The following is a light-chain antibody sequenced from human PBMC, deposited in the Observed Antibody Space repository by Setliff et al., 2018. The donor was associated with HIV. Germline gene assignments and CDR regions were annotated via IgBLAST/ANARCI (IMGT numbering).Light chain of an antibody. Sequence: NFMLTQPHSVSESPGKTVTIPCTRSSGSIAGNFVQWYQQRTDSSPTPLLYENTRRPTWVPDRFSGNIYISSNSASLTISGLETDDEADYYCQSFDNTNHWVFGGGTKGTVL. CDR3: QSFDNTNHWV. J-gene: IGLJ3*02. V-gene: IGLV6-57*01. CDR1: SGSIAGNF. CDR2: ENT.